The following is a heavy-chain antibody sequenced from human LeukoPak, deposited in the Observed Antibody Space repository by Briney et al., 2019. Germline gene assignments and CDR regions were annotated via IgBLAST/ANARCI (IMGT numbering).Heavy chain of an antibody. CDR3: ARKGYYDRSGYYFFDY. V-gene: IGHV3-23*01. CDR2: ISGSGGST. Sequence: GGSLRLSCAASGFTFSNYAMNWVRQAPGKGLEWVSAISGSGGSTYDADSVKGRFTISRDNSKNTLYLQMNSLRAEDTAVYYCARKGYYDRSGYYFFDYWGQGTLVTVPS. CDR1: GFTFSNYA. J-gene: IGHJ4*02. D-gene: IGHD3-22*01.